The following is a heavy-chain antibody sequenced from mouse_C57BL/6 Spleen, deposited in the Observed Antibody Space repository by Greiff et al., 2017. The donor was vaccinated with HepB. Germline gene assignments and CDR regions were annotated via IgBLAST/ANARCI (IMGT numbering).Heavy chain of an antibody. CDR2: IYPGSGST. D-gene: IGHD1-1*01. CDR3: ARGATTVVEAMDY. CDR1: GYTFTSYW. V-gene: IGHV1-55*01. Sequence: QVQLQQPGAELVKPGASVKMSCKASGYTFTSYWITWVKQRPGQGLEWIGDIYPGSGSTNYNEKFKSKATLTVDTSSSTAYMQLSSLTSEDSAVYYCARGATTVVEAMDYWGQGTSVTVSS. J-gene: IGHJ4*01.